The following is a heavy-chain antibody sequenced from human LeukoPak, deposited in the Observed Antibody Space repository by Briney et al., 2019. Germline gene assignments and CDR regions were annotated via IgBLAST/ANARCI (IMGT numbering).Heavy chain of an antibody. D-gene: IGHD2-21*02. V-gene: IGHV4-61*08. Sequence: SETLSLTCTVSGGSISSGGYYWSWIRQPPGKGLEWIGYIYYSGSTNYNLSLKSRVTISVDTSKNQFSLKLSSVTAADTAVYYCARGRSDDALVVVTDQEPYYFDYWGQGTLVTVSS. CDR1: GGSISSGGYY. J-gene: IGHJ4*02. CDR3: ARGRSDDALVVVTDQEPYYFDY. CDR2: IYYSGST.